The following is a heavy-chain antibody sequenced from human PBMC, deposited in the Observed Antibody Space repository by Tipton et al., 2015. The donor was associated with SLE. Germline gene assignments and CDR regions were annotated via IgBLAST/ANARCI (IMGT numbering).Heavy chain of an antibody. CDR1: GFTFNSYA. D-gene: IGHD1-26*01. Sequence: SLRLSCAASGFTFNSYAMSWVRQAPGKGLEWVSGISGSGGNTYYADSVKGRFTISRDKSNNTLYLQMNSLRAEDTAVYYCAGGSRSPVYYWGQGTLVTVSS. CDR2: ISGSGGNT. CDR3: AGGSRSPVYY. J-gene: IGHJ4*02. V-gene: IGHV3-23*01.